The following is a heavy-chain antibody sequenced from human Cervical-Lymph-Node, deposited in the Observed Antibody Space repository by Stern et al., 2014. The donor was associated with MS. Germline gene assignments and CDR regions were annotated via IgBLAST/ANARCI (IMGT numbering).Heavy chain of an antibody. J-gene: IGHJ4*01. D-gene: IGHD3-3*01. V-gene: IGHV1-2*02. CDR3: ARGSGTAYDLRGDY. Sequence: VQLVQSGAEARAPGASMKVSCKASGYIFTDYYLHWVRHAPGQGLEWLGWINPNSGGTNYAQNFQGRVTMTRDTSISTAYMELRWLGSADTAVYYCARGSGTAYDLRGDYWGQGTLVTVSS. CDR2: INPNSGGT. CDR1: GYIFTDYY.